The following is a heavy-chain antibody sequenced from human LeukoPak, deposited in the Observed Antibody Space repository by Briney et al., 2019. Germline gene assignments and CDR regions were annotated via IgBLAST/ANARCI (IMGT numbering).Heavy chain of an antibody. V-gene: IGHV4-38-2*02. J-gene: IGHJ4*02. D-gene: IGHD2-2*01. CDR2: MYHTGST. CDR3: AKTLVVPAQYYFDY. CDR1: GYSMSSGYY. Sequence: ASETLSLTCSVSGYSMSSGYYWGWIRQPPERGLEWIGSMYHTGSTYYNPSLKSRVNISVDTSKNQFYLKVSSVTAADTAVYYCAKTLVVPAQYYFDYWGQGTLVTVSS.